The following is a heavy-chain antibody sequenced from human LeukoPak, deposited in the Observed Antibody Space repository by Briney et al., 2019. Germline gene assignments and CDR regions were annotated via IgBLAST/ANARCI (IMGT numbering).Heavy chain of an antibody. CDR3: ARPKRWLQLARSRANDAFDI. CDR2: IYPGDSDT. Sequence: GESLKISCKGSGYSFTSYWIGWVRQMPGKGLEWMGIIYPGDSDTRYSPSFQGQVTISADKSISTAYLQWSSLKASDTAMYYCARPKRWLQLARSRANDAFDIWGQGTMVTVSS. CDR1: GYSFTSYW. V-gene: IGHV5-51*01. J-gene: IGHJ3*02. D-gene: IGHD5-24*01.